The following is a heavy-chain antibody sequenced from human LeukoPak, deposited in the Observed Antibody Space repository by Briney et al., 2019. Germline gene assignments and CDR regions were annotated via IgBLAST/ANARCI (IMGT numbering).Heavy chain of an antibody. CDR3: ARHSHCSSTSCVAYDYYYYYMDV. J-gene: IGHJ6*03. CDR2: IYYSGST. V-gene: IGHV4-39*01. D-gene: IGHD2-2*01. CDR1: GGSISSSSYY. Sequence: SETLSLTCTVSGGSISSSSYYWGWIRQPPGKGLEWIGSIYYSGSTYYNPSLKSRVTISVDTSKNQFSLKLSSVTAADTAVYYCARHSHCSSTSCVAYDYYYYYMDVWGKGTTVTVSS.